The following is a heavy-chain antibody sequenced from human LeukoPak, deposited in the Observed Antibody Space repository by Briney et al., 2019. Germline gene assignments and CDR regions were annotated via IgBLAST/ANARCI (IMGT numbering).Heavy chain of an antibody. CDR3: ARDAVGATSEPFDY. J-gene: IGHJ4*02. D-gene: IGHD1-26*01. CDR1: GGTFSSYA. CDR2: VSAYNGNT. V-gene: IGHV1-18*01. Sequence: ASVKVSCKASGGTFSSYAISWVRQAPGQGLEWMGWVSAYNGNTNYAQKLQGRVTMTTDTSTSTAYMELRSLRSDDTAVYYCARDAVGATSEPFDYWGQGTLVTVSS.